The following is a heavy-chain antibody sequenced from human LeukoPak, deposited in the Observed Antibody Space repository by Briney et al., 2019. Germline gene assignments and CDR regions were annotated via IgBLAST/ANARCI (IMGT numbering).Heavy chain of an antibody. D-gene: IGHD3-22*01. CDR1: GFTVSSNY. CDR3: AKDRGITRYYYDSSGPGAFDI. CDR2: ISGSGGST. J-gene: IGHJ3*02. Sequence: GGSLRLSCAASGFTVSSNYMSWVRQAPGKGLEWVSAISGSGGSTYYADSVKGRFTISRDNSKNTLYLQMNRLRAEDTAVYYCAKDRGITRYYYDSSGPGAFDIWGQGTMVTVSS. V-gene: IGHV3-23*01.